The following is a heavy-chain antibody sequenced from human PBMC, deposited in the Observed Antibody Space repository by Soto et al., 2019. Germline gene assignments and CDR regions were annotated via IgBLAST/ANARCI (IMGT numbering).Heavy chain of an antibody. CDR3: ARHYLEGTLNWFDP. CDR2: IYYSGST. V-gene: IGHV4-39*01. CDR1: GGSISSSSYY. J-gene: IGHJ5*02. Sequence: QLQLQESGPGLVKPSETLSLTCTVSGGSISSSSYYWGWIRQPPGKGLEWIGSIYYSGSTYYNPSLKSRVTIPVDTAKNQCPLKLSSVTAADTAVYYCARHYLEGTLNWFDPWGQGTLVTVSS. D-gene: IGHD3-16*02.